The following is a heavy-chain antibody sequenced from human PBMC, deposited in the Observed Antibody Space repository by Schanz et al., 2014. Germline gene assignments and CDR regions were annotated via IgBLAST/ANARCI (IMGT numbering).Heavy chain of an antibody. V-gene: IGHV3-21*04. D-gene: IGHD2-21*01. CDR1: GFSVGNKY. Sequence: EVQLVESGGGLVQPGGSLRLSCAASGFSVGNKYMNWVRQAPGKGLEWVSYVSRSTPDIYYADSVKGRFTMSRDKAKNSGFLRMSSLRAEDAAVYFCAKDRGVDGGDGCFNGYFDLWGRGTLVTVSS. CDR3: AKDRGVDGGDGCFNGYFDL. CDR2: VSRSTPDI. J-gene: IGHJ2*01.